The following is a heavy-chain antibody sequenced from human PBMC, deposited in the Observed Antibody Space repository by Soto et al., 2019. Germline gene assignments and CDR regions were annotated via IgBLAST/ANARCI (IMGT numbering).Heavy chain of an antibody. V-gene: IGHV3-13*01. CDR2: FDSAGDA. D-gene: IGHD3-10*01. Sequence: EVQLVESGGGLVQPGGSLRFSCAASGFTFSGNALHWVRQVTGKVLAWVSGFDSAGDAKFPACVKGRFTISRENAKTSCHLQMHCLRAGDTGVYYGARGEIRVVSWNWFDTWGQATIVTVSS. CDR1: GFTFSGNA. CDR3: ARGEIRVVSWNWFDT. J-gene: IGHJ5*02.